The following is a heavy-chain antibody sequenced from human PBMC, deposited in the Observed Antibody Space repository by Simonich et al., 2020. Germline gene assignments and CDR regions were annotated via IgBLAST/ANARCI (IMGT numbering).Heavy chain of an antibody. V-gene: IGHV3-23*01. D-gene: IGHD3-22*01. Sequence: GGGLVQPGGSLRLSCAASGFTFSSYAMSWVRQAPGKGLEWVSAISGSGGRTYYADSVKGRFTISRDNSKNTLYLQMNSLRAEDTAVYYCAKDFGERITKIVVVIDAFDIWGQGTMVTVSS. CDR1: GFTFSSYA. CDR3: AKDFGERITKIVVVIDAFDI. CDR2: ISGSGGRT. J-gene: IGHJ3*02.